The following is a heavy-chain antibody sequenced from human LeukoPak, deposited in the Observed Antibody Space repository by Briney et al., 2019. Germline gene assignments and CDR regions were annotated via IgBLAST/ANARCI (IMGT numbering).Heavy chain of an antibody. CDR3: ARAGYYDSSGYHPAVDY. D-gene: IGHD3-22*01. CDR1: GFTFSSYE. Sequence: GGSLRLSCAASGFTFSSYEMNWVRQAPGKGLEWVSYISSSGSTIYYADSVKGRFTISRDNAENSLYLQMNSLRAEDTAVYYCARAGYYDSSGYHPAVDYWGQGTLVAVSS. J-gene: IGHJ4*02. CDR2: ISSSGSTI. V-gene: IGHV3-48*03.